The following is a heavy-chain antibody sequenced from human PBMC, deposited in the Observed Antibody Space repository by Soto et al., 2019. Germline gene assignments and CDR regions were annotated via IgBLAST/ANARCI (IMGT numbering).Heavy chain of an antibody. CDR2: IYPGDSDT. V-gene: IGHV5-51*01. D-gene: IGHD2-15*01. Sequence: GESLKVSCQGSGYRFTSYWSGWVRQMPGKGLECMGIIYPGDSDTRYSPSFQGQVTISADKSISTAYLQWSSLKASDTAMYYCARPRYPGRGYYGMDVWGQGTTVTVSS. J-gene: IGHJ6*02. CDR3: ARPRYPGRGYYGMDV. CDR1: GYRFTSYW.